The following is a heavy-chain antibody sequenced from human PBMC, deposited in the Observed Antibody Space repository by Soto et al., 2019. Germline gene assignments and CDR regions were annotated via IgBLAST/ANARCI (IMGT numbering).Heavy chain of an antibody. J-gene: IGHJ6*02. CDR3: ASSGRDTAMVTGGYYYYGMDV. CDR2: IIPIFGTA. D-gene: IGHD5-18*01. Sequence: QVQLVQSGAEVKKPGSSVKVSCKASGGTFSSYAISWVRQAPGQGLEWMGGIIPIFGTANYAQKFQGRVTITADESTSTAYMELSSLRSEDTAVYYCASSGRDTAMVTGGYYYYGMDVWGQGTTVTVSS. V-gene: IGHV1-69*01. CDR1: GGTFSSYA.